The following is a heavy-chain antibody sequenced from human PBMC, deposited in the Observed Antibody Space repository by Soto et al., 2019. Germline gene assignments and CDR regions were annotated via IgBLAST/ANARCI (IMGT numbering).Heavy chain of an antibody. CDR3: TNDIVVVPAAMPRCY. J-gene: IGHJ4*02. Sequence: GGSLRLSCAASGFTFSNAWMSWVRQAPGKGLEWVGRIKSKTDGGTTDYAAPVKGRFTISRDDSKNTLYLQMNSLKTEDTAVYYCTNDIVVVPAAMPRCYWGQGTLVTVSS. CDR1: GFTFSNAW. CDR2: IKSKTDGGTT. V-gene: IGHV3-15*01. D-gene: IGHD2-2*01.